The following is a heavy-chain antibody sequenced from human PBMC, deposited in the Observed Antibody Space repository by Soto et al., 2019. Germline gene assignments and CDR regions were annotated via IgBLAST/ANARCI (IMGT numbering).Heavy chain of an antibody. D-gene: IGHD5-12*01. V-gene: IGHV3-9*01. J-gene: IGHJ5*02. CDR2: ISWNSGSI. CDR1: GFTFDDYA. CDR3: AKGLVATIKGGWFAP. Sequence: EVQLVESGGGLVQPGRSLRLSCAASGFTFDDYAMHWVRQAPGKGLEWVSGISWNSGSIGYADSVKGRFTISRDNAQNPLYLQMNSLRAEDTALYYCAKGLVATIKGGWFAPWGQGTLVTVSS.